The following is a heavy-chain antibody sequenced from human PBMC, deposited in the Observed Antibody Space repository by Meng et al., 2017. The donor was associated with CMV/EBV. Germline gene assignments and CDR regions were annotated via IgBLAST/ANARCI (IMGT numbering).Heavy chain of an antibody. CDR1: GFTFSSYE. CDR2: ISSGSTI. Sequence: GESLKISCAASGFTFSSYEMNWVRQAPGKGLEWVSYISSGSTIYYADSVKGRFTISRDNAKNSLYLQMNSLRAEDTAVYYCAREGEVTIFGVVIYYYYGMDVWGQGTTVTVSS. CDR3: AREGEVTIFGVVIYYYYGMDV. D-gene: IGHD3-3*01. J-gene: IGHJ6*02. V-gene: IGHV3-48*03.